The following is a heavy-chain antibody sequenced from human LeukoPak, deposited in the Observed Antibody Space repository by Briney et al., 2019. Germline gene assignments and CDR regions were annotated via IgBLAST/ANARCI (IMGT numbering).Heavy chain of an antibody. CDR1: GFTFSSYA. V-gene: IGHV3-23*01. D-gene: IGHD1-26*01. CDR3: AKHSGSYYTAFDY. J-gene: IGHJ4*02. CDR2: IGGSGGST. Sequence: PGGSLRLSCAASGFTFSSYAMSWVRQAPGKGLEWVSAIGGSGGSTYYADSVKGRFTISRDNSKNTLYLQMNSLRAEDTAVYYCAKHSGSYYTAFDYWGQGTLVTVSS.